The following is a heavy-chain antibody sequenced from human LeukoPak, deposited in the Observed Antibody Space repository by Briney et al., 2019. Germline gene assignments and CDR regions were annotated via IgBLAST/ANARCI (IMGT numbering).Heavy chain of an antibody. Sequence: SETLSLTCTVSGGSISSYYWSWIRQPPGKGLEWIGHIYYSGSTNYNPSLKSRVTISVDTSKNQFSLKLSSVTAADTAVYYCARGEGYCSSTSCYAAAFDIWGQGTMVTVSS. CDR3: ARGEGYCSSTSCYAAAFDI. D-gene: IGHD2-2*01. J-gene: IGHJ3*02. CDR1: GGSISSYY. CDR2: IYYSGST. V-gene: IGHV4-59*01.